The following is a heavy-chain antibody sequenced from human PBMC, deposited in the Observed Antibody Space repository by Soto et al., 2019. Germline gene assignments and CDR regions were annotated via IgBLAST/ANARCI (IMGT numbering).Heavy chain of an antibody. CDR1: GYTFTSYY. CDR3: ARGYCSSTSCYDPFSYYYYGMDV. Sequence: ASVKVSCKASGYTFTSYYMHWVLQAPGQGLEWMGIINPSGGSTSYAQKFQGRVTMTRDTSTSTVYMELSSLRSEDTAVYYCARGYCSSTSCYDPFSYYYYGMDVWGQGTTVTVSS. CDR2: INPSGGST. J-gene: IGHJ6*02. D-gene: IGHD2-2*01. V-gene: IGHV1-46*01.